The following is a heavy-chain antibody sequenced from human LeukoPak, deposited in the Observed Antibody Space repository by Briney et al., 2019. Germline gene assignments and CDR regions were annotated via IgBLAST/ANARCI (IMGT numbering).Heavy chain of an antibody. Sequence: PGGSLRLSCAASGFTFSDCYMSWIRQAPGKGLEWVSYISSSGSTIYYADSVKGRFTISRDNAKNSLYLQMNSLRVEDTAVYYCARDPIDIVATKYYYYYGMDVWGQGTTVTVSS. V-gene: IGHV3-11*01. CDR2: ISSSGSTI. J-gene: IGHJ6*02. CDR3: ARDPIDIVATKYYYYYGMDV. CDR1: GFTFSDCY. D-gene: IGHD5-12*01.